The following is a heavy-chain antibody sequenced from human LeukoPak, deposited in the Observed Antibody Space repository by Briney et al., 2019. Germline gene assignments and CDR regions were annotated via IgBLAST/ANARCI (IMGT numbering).Heavy chain of an antibody. V-gene: IGHV3-15*01. Sequence: PGGSLRLSCAASGFTFSNAWMSWVRQAPGKGLEWVGRIKSKTDGGTTDYAAPVKGRFTISRDDSKNTLYLQMNSLKTEDTAVYYCTTDRSYYDSSGYYWLNWFDPWGQGTLVTVSS. CDR2: IKSKTDGGTT. D-gene: IGHD3-22*01. CDR3: TTDRSYYDSSGYYWLNWFDP. J-gene: IGHJ5*02. CDR1: GFTFSNAW.